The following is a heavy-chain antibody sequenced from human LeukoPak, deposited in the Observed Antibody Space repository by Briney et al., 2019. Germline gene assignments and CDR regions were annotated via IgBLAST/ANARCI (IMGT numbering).Heavy chain of an antibody. Sequence: PSETLSLTCTVSGGSISSYYWSWIRQPPGKGLEWIGYIYYSGCTNYNPSLKSRVTISVDTSKNQFSLKLSSVTAADTAVYYCARVRVAAAGLDYWGQGTLVTVSS. J-gene: IGHJ4*02. D-gene: IGHD6-13*01. CDR2: IYYSGCT. CDR3: ARVRVAAAGLDY. V-gene: IGHV4-59*01. CDR1: GGSISSYY.